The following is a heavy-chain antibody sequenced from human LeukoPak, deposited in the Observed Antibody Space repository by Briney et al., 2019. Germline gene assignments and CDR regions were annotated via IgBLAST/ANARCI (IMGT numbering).Heavy chain of an antibody. Sequence: GGSLRLSCAASGFTFSSYGMHWVRQAPGKGLEWVAVISYDGSNKYYADSVKGRFTISRDNSKNTLYPQMNSLRAEDTAVYYCAKFGAAQDYWGQGTLVTVSS. J-gene: IGHJ4*02. CDR3: AKFGAAQDY. CDR1: GFTFSSYG. V-gene: IGHV3-30*18. CDR2: ISYDGSNK. D-gene: IGHD3-10*01.